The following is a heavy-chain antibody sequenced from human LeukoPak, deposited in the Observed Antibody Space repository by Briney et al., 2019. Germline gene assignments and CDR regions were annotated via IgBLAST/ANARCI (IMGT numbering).Heavy chain of an antibody. CDR3: ARTTGYHYHMDV. J-gene: IGHJ6*03. D-gene: IGHD4-11*01. Sequence: GGSLRLSCAASGFTFSSYAMNWVRQAPGKGLEWVTIISYDGSNKYYADSVKGRFTISRDNSKNTLYLQMNSLRAEDTAVYYCARTTGYHYHMDVWGNGTTVTIS. CDR1: GFTFSSYA. V-gene: IGHV3-30*04. CDR2: ISYDGSNK.